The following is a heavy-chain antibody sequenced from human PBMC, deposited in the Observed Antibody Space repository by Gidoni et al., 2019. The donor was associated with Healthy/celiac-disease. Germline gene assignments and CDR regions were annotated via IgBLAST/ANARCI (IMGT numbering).Heavy chain of an antibody. V-gene: IGHV3-30*01. CDR3: ASPSGNPSAPGMDV. CDR1: GFTFRSCA. Sequence: QVQLVESGAAVAQPGRSLRLTCAASGFTFRSCAMHWVRQAPGKGIELVAVISYDGSKKYYADSVKGRFTISRDNSKNTLYLQMNSLRAEDTAVYYCASPSGNPSAPGMDVWGQGTTVTVSS. J-gene: IGHJ6*02. CDR2: ISYDGSKK. D-gene: IGHD6-6*01.